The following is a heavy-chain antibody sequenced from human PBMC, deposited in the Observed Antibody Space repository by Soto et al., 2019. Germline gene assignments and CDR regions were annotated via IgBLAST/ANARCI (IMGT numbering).Heavy chain of an antibody. Sequence: GGSLRLSCAASGFTFGSSAMSWVRQAPGKGLEWVSGISGGGRFTYYADSVKGRFTISRDDSKNTPFLQVSSLSAEDAAVYYCAKSGPTNYFDSWGPGTLVIVSS. J-gene: IGHJ4*02. CDR1: GFTFGSSA. D-gene: IGHD1-26*01. V-gene: IGHV3-23*01. CDR2: ISGGGRFT. CDR3: AKSGPTNYFDS.